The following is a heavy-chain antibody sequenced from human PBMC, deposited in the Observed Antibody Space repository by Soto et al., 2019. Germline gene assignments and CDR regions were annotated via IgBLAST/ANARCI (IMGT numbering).Heavy chain of an antibody. CDR2: IYYSGST. D-gene: IGHD6-13*01. V-gene: IGHV4-59*01. J-gene: IGHJ4*02. CDR3: ARDGGGSSSWYGSSFDY. Sequence: ETLSLTCTVSGGSLSSYYWSWIRQPPGKGLEWIGYIYYSGSTNYNPSLKSRVTISVDTSKNQFSLKLSSVTAADTAVYYCARDGGGSSSWYGSSFDYWGQGTLVTVSS. CDR1: GGSLSSYY.